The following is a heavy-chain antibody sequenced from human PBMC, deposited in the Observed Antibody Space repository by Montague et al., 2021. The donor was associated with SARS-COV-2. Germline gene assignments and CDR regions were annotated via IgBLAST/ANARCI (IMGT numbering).Heavy chain of an antibody. CDR1: GDSISSFY. J-gene: IGHJ4*02. CDR2: IYASGGT. Sequence: SETLSLTCTVSGDSISSFYWNWIWQPAGKGLEWIGRIYASGGTNYNPTPKSRVTMSVDTSKTQFSLKLNSVTAADTAVYYCGRGVVAATPVVDYWGRGTLVTVSS. V-gene: IGHV4-4*07. D-gene: IGHD2-15*01. CDR3: GRGVVAATPVVDY.